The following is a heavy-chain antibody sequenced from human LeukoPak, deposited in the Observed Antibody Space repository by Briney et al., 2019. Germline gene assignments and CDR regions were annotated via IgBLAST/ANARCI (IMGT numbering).Heavy chain of an antibody. Sequence: KTSETLSLTCTVSGDSLTISSYYWTWIRQHPGKGLEWIGYIHPSGSTDYNPSLKSRLTMLLDTSQNQFSLKLTSVTAADTAIYYCARGLDGFKTGHWGQGTLVTVSS. CDR3: ARGLDGFKTGH. CDR1: GDSLTISSYY. CDR2: IHPSGST. V-gene: IGHV4-31*03. J-gene: IGHJ4*02. D-gene: IGHD5-24*01.